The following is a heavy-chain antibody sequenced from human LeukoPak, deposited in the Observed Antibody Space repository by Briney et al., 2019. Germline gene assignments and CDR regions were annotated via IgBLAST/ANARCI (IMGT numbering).Heavy chain of an antibody. CDR3: ASGSVDSRSWAYYFDY. D-gene: IGHD6-13*01. CDR2: IYYSGST. Sequence: PSETLSLTCTVSGGSISSYYWSWIRQPPGKGLEGIGYIYYSGSTNYNPSLKSRVTISVDTFKNQFSLKLSSVTAADKAVYYCASGSVDSRSWAYYFDYWGQGTLVTVSS. V-gene: IGHV4-59*01. J-gene: IGHJ4*02. CDR1: GGSISSYY.